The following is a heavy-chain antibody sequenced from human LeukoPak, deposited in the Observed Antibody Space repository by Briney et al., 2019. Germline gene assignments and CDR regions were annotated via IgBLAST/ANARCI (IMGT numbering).Heavy chain of an antibody. V-gene: IGHV4-30-4*01. CDR3: ARVGFYYYYGMDV. Sequence: SQTLSLTCTVSGGSISSGDYYWSWIRQPPGKGLEWIGYIYYSGSTYYNPSLKSRVTISVDTSKNQFSLKLSSVIAADTAVYYCARVGFYYYYGMDVWGQGTTVTVSS. CDR2: IYYSGST. CDR1: GGSISSGDYY. J-gene: IGHJ6*02.